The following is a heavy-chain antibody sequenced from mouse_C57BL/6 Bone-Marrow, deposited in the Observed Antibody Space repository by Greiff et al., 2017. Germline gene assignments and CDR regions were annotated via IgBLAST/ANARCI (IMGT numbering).Heavy chain of an antibody. V-gene: IGHV5-4*01. CDR2: ISDGGSYT. CDR3: ARDWDGYYGFYFDY. D-gene: IGHD2-3*01. J-gene: IGHJ2*01. CDR1: GFTFSSYA. Sequence: EVMLVESGGGLVKPGGSLKLSCAASGFTFSSYAMSWVRQTPEKRLEWVATISDGGSYTYYPDTVKGRFTISRDNAKNNLYLQMSHLKSEDTAMYYCARDWDGYYGFYFDYGGQGTTLTVSS.